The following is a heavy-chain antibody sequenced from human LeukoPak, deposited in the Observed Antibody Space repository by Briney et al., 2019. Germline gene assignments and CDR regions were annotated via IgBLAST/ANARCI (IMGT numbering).Heavy chain of an antibody. J-gene: IGHJ4*02. CDR3: ARLGGYSYGPGVSY. Sequence: SETLSLTCAVYGGSFSGYYWSWIRQPPGEGLEWIGEINHSGSTNYNPSLKSRVTISVDTSKNQFSLKLSSVTAADTAVYYCARLGGYSYGPGVSYWGQGTLVTVSS. D-gene: IGHD5-18*01. CDR1: GGSFSGYY. V-gene: IGHV4-34*01. CDR2: INHSGST.